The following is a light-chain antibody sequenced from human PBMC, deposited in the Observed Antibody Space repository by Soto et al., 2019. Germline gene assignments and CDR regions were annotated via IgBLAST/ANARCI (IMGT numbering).Light chain of an antibody. CDR1: SSNIGTNT. J-gene: IGLJ1*01. V-gene: IGLV1-44*01. CDR2: SNN. Sequence: QSVLTQPPSASGTPGQRVTISCSGTSSNIGTNTVNWYQQLPGTAPKLLMYSNNQRPSGVPDRFSGSKSGTSASLDISGLQSEDEADYHWAAWDDSLNGYVFGTGTKVTVL. CDR3: AAWDDSLNGYV.